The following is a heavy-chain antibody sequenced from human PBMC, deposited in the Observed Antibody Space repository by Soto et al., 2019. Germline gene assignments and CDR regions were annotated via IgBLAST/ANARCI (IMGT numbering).Heavy chain of an antibody. V-gene: IGHV3-15*01. J-gene: IGHJ4*02. D-gene: IGHD3-3*01. Sequence: GGSLRLSCAASGFTFNNAWMSWVRQAPGKGLEWVGRIKSKSDGGTTDYAAPVKGRFTISRDDSENTLYLQMNSLKTEDTAVYYCTDFWSGYPALYYFDFWGQGTLVTVSS. CDR3: TDFWSGYPALYYFDF. CDR2: IKSKSDGGTT. CDR1: GFTFNNAW.